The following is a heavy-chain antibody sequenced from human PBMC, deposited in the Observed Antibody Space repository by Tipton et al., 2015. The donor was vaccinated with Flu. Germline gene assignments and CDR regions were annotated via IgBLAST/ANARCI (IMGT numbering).Heavy chain of an antibody. Sequence: GSLRLSCAASGFTFDDYAMHWVRQAPGKGLEWVSLINWDGSGTYYADSVKGRFTISRDNNKNSLYLQLTSLRPEDTALYYCAKGADTAMSQPIDCWGQGILVTVSS. CDR2: INWDGSGT. D-gene: IGHD5-18*01. CDR3: AKGADTAMSQPIDC. CDR1: GFTFDDYA. V-gene: IGHV3-43D*04. J-gene: IGHJ4*02.